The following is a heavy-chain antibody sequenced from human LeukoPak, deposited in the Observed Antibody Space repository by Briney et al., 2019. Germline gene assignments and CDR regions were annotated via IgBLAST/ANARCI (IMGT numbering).Heavy chain of an antibody. V-gene: IGHV3-23*01. CDR3: AKGIEVVTSGFDY. D-gene: IGHD4-23*01. Sequence: GGSLRLSCAASGFTFSIYAMSWVRQAPGKGLEWVSSISGSGGNTYYADSVKGRFTISRDNSKNTLYLQMNSLRAEDTAVYYCAKGIEVVTSGFDYWGQGTLVTVSS. CDR1: GFTFSIYA. CDR2: ISGSGGNT. J-gene: IGHJ4*02.